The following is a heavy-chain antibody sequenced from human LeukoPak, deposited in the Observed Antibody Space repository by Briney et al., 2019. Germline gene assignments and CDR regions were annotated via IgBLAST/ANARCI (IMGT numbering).Heavy chain of an antibody. Sequence: GGSLRLSCAASGFTFSSYAMSWVRQAPGKGLEWVSTISGSGGSTYYVDSVKGRFTISRDNSKNTLYLQMNSLRAEDAAVYYCAKRGYSYGLAWGQGTLVTVSS. D-gene: IGHD5-18*01. CDR2: ISGSGGST. CDR1: GFTFSSYA. V-gene: IGHV3-23*01. CDR3: AKRGYSYGLA. J-gene: IGHJ5*02.